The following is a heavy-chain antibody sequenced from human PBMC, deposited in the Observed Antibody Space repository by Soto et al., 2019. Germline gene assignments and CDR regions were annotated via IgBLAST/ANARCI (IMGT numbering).Heavy chain of an antibody. Sequence: PSETLSLTCTVSGGSISSYYWSWIRQPPGKGLEWIEYIYYSGSTNYNPSLKSRVTISVDTSKNQFSLKLSSVTAADTAVYYCASLPFYGDYVGVFDYWGQGTLVTVSS. CDR1: GGSISSYY. J-gene: IGHJ4*02. CDR2: IYYSGST. V-gene: IGHV4-59*01. D-gene: IGHD4-17*01. CDR3: ASLPFYGDYVGVFDY.